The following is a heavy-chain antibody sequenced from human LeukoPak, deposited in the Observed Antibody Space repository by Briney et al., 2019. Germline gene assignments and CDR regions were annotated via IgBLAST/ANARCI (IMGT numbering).Heavy chain of an antibody. CDR2: IYGGGSTTYNPSP. J-gene: IGHJ4*02. CDR3: ARDLGWGSPVAY. D-gene: IGHD3-16*01. Sequence: SETLSLTCIVSGGSISSYFWNWIRQPAGKGLEWIGKIYGGGSTTYNPSPNYNPSLTSRVTMSMDTSNNEFSLSLTSVTAADTAVYYCARDLGWGSPVAYWGQGILVTVSS. V-gene: IGHV4-4*07. CDR1: GGSISSYF.